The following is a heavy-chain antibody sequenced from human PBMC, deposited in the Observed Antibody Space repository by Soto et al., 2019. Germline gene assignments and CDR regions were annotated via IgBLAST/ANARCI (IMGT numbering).Heavy chain of an antibody. CDR3: ARDGDYVTGWPYYMDV. V-gene: IGHV3-7*01. J-gene: IGHJ6*03. D-gene: IGHD4-17*01. CDR2: IKQDGSEK. CDR1: GFTFSSYW. Sequence: PGGSLRLSCAASGFTFSSYWMSWVRQAPGKGLEWVANIKQDGSEKYYVDSVKGRFTISRDNAKNSLYLQMNSLRAEDTAVYYCARDGDYVTGWPYYMDVWGKGTTVTVSS.